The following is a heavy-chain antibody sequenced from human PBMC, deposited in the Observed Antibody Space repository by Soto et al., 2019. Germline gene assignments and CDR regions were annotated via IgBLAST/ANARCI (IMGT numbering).Heavy chain of an antibody. D-gene: IGHD1-26*01. J-gene: IGHJ6*02. CDR1: GYTFTSYG. CDR3: ARVWSGIVGASPPCYYYYGMDV. CDR2: ISAYNGNT. V-gene: IGHV1-18*01. Sequence: GASVKVSCKASGYTFTSYGISWVRQAPGQGLEWMGWISAYNGNTNYAQKLQGRVTMTTDTSTSTAYMELRSLRSDDTAVYYCARVWSGIVGASPPCYYYYGMDVWGQGTTVTVSS.